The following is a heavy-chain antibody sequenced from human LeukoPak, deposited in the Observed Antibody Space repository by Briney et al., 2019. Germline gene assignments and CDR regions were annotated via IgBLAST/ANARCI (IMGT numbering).Heavy chain of an antibody. V-gene: IGHV3-30*18. CDR2: ISYDGSNK. D-gene: IGHD4-17*01. Sequence: GGSLKPSCAASGFTFSSYGMHWVRQAPGKGLEWVAVISYDGSNKYYADPVKGRFTISRNNSKNTLYLQMNSLRAEDTAVYYCAKGGAGDYLDYWGQGTLVTVSS. J-gene: IGHJ4*02. CDR3: AKGGAGDYLDY. CDR1: GFTFSSYG.